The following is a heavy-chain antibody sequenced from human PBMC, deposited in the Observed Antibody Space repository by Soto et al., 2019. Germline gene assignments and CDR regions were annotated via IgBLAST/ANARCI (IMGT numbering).Heavy chain of an antibody. D-gene: IGHD5-12*01. CDR3: ARDRRDGYNYLDWYFDL. CDR1: GGSISSYY. J-gene: IGHJ2*01. CDR2: IYYSGST. Sequence: SETLSLTCTVSGGSISSYYWSWIRQPPGKGLEWIGYIYYSGSTNYNPSLKSRVTISVDTSKNQFSLKLSSVTAADTAVYYCARDRRDGYNYLDWYFDLWGRGTLVT. V-gene: IGHV4-59*01.